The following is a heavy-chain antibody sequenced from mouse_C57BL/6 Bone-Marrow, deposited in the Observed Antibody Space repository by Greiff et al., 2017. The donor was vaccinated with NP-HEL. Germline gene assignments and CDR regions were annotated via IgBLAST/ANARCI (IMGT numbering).Heavy chain of an antibody. Sequence: VKLMESGPELVKPGASVKISCKASGYAFSSSWMNWVKQRPGKGLEWIGRIYPGDGDTNYNGKFKGKATLTADKSSSTAYMQLSSLTSEDSAVYFCARRGYFDYRGQGTTLTVSS. CDR2: IYPGDGDT. J-gene: IGHJ2*01. CDR3: ARRGYFDY. CDR1: GYAFSSSW. V-gene: IGHV1-82*01.